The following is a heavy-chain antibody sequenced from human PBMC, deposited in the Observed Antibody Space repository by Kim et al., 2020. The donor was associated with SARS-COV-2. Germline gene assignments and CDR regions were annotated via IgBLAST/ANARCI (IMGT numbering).Heavy chain of an antibody. CDR1: GFTFSSYA. Sequence: GGSLRLSCAASGFTFSSYAMSWVRQAPGKGLEWVSVIYSGGSSTYYADSVKGRFTISRDNSKNTLYLQMNSLRAEDTAVYYCAKDKRTGIAVAWDRSDAFDIWGQGTMVTVSS. D-gene: IGHD6-19*01. V-gene: IGHV3-23*03. CDR2: IYSGGSST. J-gene: IGHJ3*02. CDR3: AKDKRTGIAVAWDRSDAFDI.